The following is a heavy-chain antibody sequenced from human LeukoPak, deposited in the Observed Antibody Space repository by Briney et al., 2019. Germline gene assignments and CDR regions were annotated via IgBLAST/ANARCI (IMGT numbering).Heavy chain of an antibody. Sequence: GGSLRLSCAASGFTLSSYAMNWVRQAPGKGLEWVSAISGSGSAYYADSVKGRFTISRDNAKNSLYLQMNSLRAEDTAVYYCAELGITMIGGVWGKGTTVTISS. V-gene: IGHV3-69-1*02. CDR3: AELGITMIGGV. CDR2: ISGSGSA. J-gene: IGHJ6*04. CDR1: GFTLSSYA. D-gene: IGHD3-10*02.